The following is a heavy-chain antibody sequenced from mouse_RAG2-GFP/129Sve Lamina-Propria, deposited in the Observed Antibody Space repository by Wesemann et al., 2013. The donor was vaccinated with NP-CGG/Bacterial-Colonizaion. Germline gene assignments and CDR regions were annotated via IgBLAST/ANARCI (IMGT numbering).Heavy chain of an antibody. CDR3: AREESNYENAMDY. D-gene: IGHD2-5*01. CDR1: GYTFTSYW. CDR2: IDPSDSYT. J-gene: IGHJ4*01. V-gene: IGHV1-59*01. Sequence: QVQLQQSGAELVRPGTSVKLSCKASGYTFTSYWMHWVKQRPGQGLEWIGVIDPSDSYTNYNQKFKGKATLTVDTSSSTAYMQLSSLTSEDSAVYYCAREESNYENAMDYWGQGTSVTVSS.